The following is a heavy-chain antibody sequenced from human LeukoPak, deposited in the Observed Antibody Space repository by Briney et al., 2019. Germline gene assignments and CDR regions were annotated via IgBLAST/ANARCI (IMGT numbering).Heavy chain of an antibody. CDR2: ISYDGSNK. Sequence: GRSLRLSCAASEFTLSSYAMHWVRQAPDKGLEWVALISYDGSNKEYADSVKGRFTISRDNSKNSLYLQMNSLRGEDTAVYYCARGMDYDILAGPPDYWGQGTLVTVSS. CDR3: ARGMDYDILAGPPDY. V-gene: IGHV3-30*04. J-gene: IGHJ4*02. D-gene: IGHD3-9*01. CDR1: EFTLSSYA.